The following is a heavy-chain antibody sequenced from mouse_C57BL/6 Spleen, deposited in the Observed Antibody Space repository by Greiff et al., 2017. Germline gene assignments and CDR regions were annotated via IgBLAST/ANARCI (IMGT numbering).Heavy chain of an antibody. J-gene: IGHJ3*01. CDR2: IDPSDSET. V-gene: IGHV1-52*01. D-gene: IGHD3-3*01. Sequence: QVQLQQPGAELVRPGSSVKLSCKASGYTFTSYWMHWVKQRPIQGLEWIGNIDPSDSETHYNQKFKDKATLTVDKSSSTAYMQLSSLTSEDSAVYYCARRGLEHSWFAYWGQGTLVTVSA. CDR3: ARRGLEHSWFAY. CDR1: GYTFTSYW.